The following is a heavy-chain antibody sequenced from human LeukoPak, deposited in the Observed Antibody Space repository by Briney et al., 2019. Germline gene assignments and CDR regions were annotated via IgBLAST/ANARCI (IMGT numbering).Heavy chain of an antibody. CDR3: ARSFLSIAAAATDY. V-gene: IGHV3-21*01. J-gene: IGHJ4*02. Sequence: GGSLRLSCAASGFTFSSYSMNWVRQAPGKGLEWVSSISSSSSYIYYADSVKGRFTISRDNAKNSLYLQMNSLRAEDTAVYYCARSFLSIAAAATDYWGQETLSPSPQ. CDR2: ISSSSSYI. D-gene: IGHD6-13*01. CDR1: GFTFSSYS.